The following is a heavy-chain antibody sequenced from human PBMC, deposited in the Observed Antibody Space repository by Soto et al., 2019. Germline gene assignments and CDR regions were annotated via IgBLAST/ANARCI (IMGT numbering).Heavy chain of an antibody. D-gene: IGHD3-22*01. V-gene: IGHV3-64D*06. J-gene: IGHJ4*02. CDR1: GFTFSSYD. CDR2: ISSNGGST. CDR3: VKTPGSYYDSSTYYYV. Sequence: PGGSLRLSCSASGFTFSSYDIHWVRQAPGKGLEYVSSISSNGGSTYYAVSVKGRFTISRDNSRNTLYLQMSSLRAEDTAVYYCVKTPGSYYDSSTYYYVWGQGTLVTVSS.